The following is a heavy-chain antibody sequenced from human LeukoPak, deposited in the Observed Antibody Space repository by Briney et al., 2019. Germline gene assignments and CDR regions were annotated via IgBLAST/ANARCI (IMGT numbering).Heavy chain of an antibody. D-gene: IGHD1-14*01. CDR3: ASPTDLSDY. Sequence: GGSLRLSCTASGFTFSSYEMNWVRQAPGKGREWVSYISISGSIIYYADSVKGRFTISRDNAKTSLYLQMNSLRAEDTAVYYCASPTDLSDYWGQGTLVTVSS. CDR2: ISISGSII. J-gene: IGHJ4*02. V-gene: IGHV3-48*03. CDR1: GFTFSSYE.